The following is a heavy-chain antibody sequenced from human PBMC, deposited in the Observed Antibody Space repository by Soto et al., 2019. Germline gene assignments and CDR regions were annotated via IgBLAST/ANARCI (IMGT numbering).Heavy chain of an antibody. CDR3: ATSTVTTDPEKYFDY. CDR1: GYTFTSYG. J-gene: IGHJ4*02. Sequence: QVQLVQSGAEVKKPGASVKVSCKASGYTFTSYGISWVRQAPGQGLEWMGWISAYNGNTNYAQKLQGRVTKTADTSKSKAYSEVRSRRSDDTGVYYCATSTVTTDPEKYFDYLGQGTLVTGSS. CDR2: ISAYNGNT. V-gene: IGHV1-18*01. D-gene: IGHD4-17*01.